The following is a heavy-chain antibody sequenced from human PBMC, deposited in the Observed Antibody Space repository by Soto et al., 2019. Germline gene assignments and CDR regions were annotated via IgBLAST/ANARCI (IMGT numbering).Heavy chain of an antibody. V-gene: IGHV1-18*01. CDR2: ISAYNGNT. CDR1: GYTFTSYG. J-gene: IGHJ6*03. Sequence: GASVKVSCKASGYTFTSYGISWVRQAPGQGLEWMGWISAYNGNTNYAQKLQGRVTMTTDTSTSTAYMELRSLRSDDTAVYYCARGTYDFWSGYPYYIDVWGKGTTVTVSS. D-gene: IGHD3-3*01. CDR3: ARGTYDFWSGYPYYIDV.